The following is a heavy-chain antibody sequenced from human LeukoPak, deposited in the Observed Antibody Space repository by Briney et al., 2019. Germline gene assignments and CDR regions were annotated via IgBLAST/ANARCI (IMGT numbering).Heavy chain of an antibody. CDR3: ARALGAPNFDY. CDR1: GFTFNRYW. Sequence: GGSLRLSCAASGFTFNRYWMSWVRQAPAKGLEWVANIKYDGNETAYVDSVRGRFTISRDNAKSSLYLQMNSLRAEDTAVYYCARALGAPNFDYWGQGTLVTVSS. V-gene: IGHV3-7*04. CDR2: IKYDGNET. J-gene: IGHJ4*02. D-gene: IGHD3-16*01.